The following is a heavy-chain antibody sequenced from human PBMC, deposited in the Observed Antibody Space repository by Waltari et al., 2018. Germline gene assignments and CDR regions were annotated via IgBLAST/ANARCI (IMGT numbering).Heavy chain of an antibody. CDR3: ARDELIYGMDV. CDR2: IKQDGSEK. CDR1: GFTFSSYC. D-gene: IGHD1-26*01. J-gene: IGHJ6*02. V-gene: IGHV3-7*01. Sequence: EVQLVESGGGLVQPGGSLRLSCAASGFTFSSYCISWVRQAPGKGLEWVANIKQDGSEKYYVDSVKGRFTISRDNAKNSLYLQMNSLRAEDTAVYYCARDELIYGMDVWGQGTTVTVSS.